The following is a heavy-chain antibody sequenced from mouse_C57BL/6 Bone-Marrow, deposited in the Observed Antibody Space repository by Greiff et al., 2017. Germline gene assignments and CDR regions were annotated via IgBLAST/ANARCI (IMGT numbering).Heavy chain of an antibody. J-gene: IGHJ4*01. CDR1: GFNIKDDY. Sequence: EVQLVESGAELVRPGASVKLSCTASGFNIKDDYMHWVKQRPEQGLEGIGWIDPENGDTEYASKFQGKATITADTSSNTAYLQLSSLTSEDTAVYYCTLLLEDYWGQGTSVTVSP. CDR3: TLLLEDY. D-gene: IGHD1-1*01. V-gene: IGHV14-4*01. CDR2: IDPENGDT.